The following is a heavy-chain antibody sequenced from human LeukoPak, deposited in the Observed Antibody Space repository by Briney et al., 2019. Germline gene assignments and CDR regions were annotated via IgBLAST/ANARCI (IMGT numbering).Heavy chain of an antibody. CDR2: IYPGDSDT. J-gene: IGHJ4*02. CDR1: GYRFTSYW. V-gene: IGHV5-51*01. CDR3: ARQGIAVAAAIDY. Sequence: GESLKISCKGSGYRFTSYWIGWVRQMPGKGLEWMGIIYPGDSDTRYSPSFQGQVTISADKSISTAYLQWSSLKASDTAMYYCARQGIAVAAAIDYWGQGTLVTVSS. D-gene: IGHD6-19*01.